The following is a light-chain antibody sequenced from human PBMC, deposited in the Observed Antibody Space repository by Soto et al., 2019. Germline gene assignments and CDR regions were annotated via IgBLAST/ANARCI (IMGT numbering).Light chain of an antibody. CDR1: QSVSSSY. J-gene: IGKJ5*01. CDR2: GTS. V-gene: IGKV3-20*01. CDR3: QQYNNWPPIT. Sequence: EIVLTQSPGTLSLSPGERATLSCRASQSVSSSYLAWYQQKPGQAPRLLIYGTSSRATGIPDRFSGSGSGTDFTLTISSLQSEDFAVYYCQQYNNWPPITFGQGTRLE.